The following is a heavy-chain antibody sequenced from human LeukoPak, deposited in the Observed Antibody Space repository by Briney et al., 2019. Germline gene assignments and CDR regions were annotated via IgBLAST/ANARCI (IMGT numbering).Heavy chain of an antibody. Sequence: QTGGSLRLSCAASGFTFSDYWMSWVRQAPEQGLGWVAKINQDGREQHFVDSVKGRFTISRDNAKNSLFLQMDSLRAEDTAVYYCTGGALDYWGQGALVTVSS. V-gene: IGHV3-7*04. CDR3: TGGALDY. CDR2: INQDGREQ. J-gene: IGHJ4*02. CDR1: GFTFSDYW.